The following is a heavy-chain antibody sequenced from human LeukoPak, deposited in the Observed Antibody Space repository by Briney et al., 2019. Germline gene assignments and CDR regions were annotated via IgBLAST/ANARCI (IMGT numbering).Heavy chain of an antibody. Sequence: ASLTVSCKASGYTFTDYYMHWVRQAPGQGLEWMGWINPNSGGTNFAQKFQGRVAMTRDTSISTAYMELGSLRSDDTAVYYCARARWQLVPYFDSWGQGTLVTVTS. D-gene: IGHD5-24*01. J-gene: IGHJ4*02. CDR2: INPNSGGT. CDR3: ARARWQLVPYFDS. CDR1: GYTFTDYY. V-gene: IGHV1-2*02.